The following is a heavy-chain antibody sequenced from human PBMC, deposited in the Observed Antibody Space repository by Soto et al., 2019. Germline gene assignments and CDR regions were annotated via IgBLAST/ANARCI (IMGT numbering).Heavy chain of an antibody. V-gene: IGHV1-18*04. Sequence: QVQLVQSGAEVKKPGASVKVSCKASGYTFTSYGISWVRQAPGQGLEWMGWISAYNGNTNYAQKLQGRVTMTTDTSTSTAYMELRSVRSDDTAVYYCARVDLSGYDFYYGMDVWGQGTTVTVSS. CDR3: ARVDLSGYDFYYGMDV. D-gene: IGHD5-12*01. CDR1: GYTFTSYG. CDR2: ISAYNGNT. J-gene: IGHJ6*02.